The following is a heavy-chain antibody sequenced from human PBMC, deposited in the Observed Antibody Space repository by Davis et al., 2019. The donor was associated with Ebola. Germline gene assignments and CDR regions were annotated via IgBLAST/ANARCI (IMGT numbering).Heavy chain of an antibody. V-gene: IGHV1-18*04. CDR3: ARDVRGITGPSEY. CDR1: GYTFTSYY. J-gene: IGHJ4*02. CDR2: ISAYNGNT. D-gene: IGHD1-1*01. Sequence: AASVKVSCKASGYTFTSYYMHWVRQAPGQGLEWMGWISAYNGNTNYAQKLQGRATMTTDTSTSTAYMELRSLRSDDTARYYCARDVRGITGPSEYWGQGTLVTVSS.